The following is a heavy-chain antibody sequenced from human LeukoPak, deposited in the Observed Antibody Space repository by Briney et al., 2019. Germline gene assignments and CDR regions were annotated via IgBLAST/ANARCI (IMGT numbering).Heavy chain of an antibody. J-gene: IGHJ1*01. CDR1: GFSFSSSA. CDR2: ISRDGAGT. D-gene: IGHD3-10*01. Sequence: GGSLRLSCSASGFSFSSSAMHWVRQAPGKGLEYVSAISRDGAGTYYADSVKDRVTISRDNSQNTLYLQMSSLTPEGTAVYYCVKGVQGIRGSNSWEYFQHWGQGTLVTVSS. CDR3: VKGVQGIRGSNSWEYFQH. V-gene: IGHV3-64D*06.